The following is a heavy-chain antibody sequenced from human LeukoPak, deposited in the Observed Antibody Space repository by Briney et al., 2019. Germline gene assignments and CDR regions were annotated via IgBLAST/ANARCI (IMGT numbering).Heavy chain of an antibody. CDR1: GASVSSSNYY. CDR3: ARDGAHKNHYYSYYYMDV. CDR2: VYYTGST. D-gene: IGHD3-16*01. Sequence: PSETLSLTCTVSGASVSSSNYYWGWIRQPPGKGLEWVGSVYYTGSTYHNPSLKSRVTISLDTSKNQFSLKLSSVTAADTAVYYCARDGAHKNHYYSYYYMDVWGKGTTVTVSS. J-gene: IGHJ6*03. V-gene: IGHV4-39*07.